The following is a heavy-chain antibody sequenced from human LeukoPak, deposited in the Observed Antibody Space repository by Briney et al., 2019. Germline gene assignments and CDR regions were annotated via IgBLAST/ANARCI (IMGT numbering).Heavy chain of an antibody. J-gene: IGHJ4*02. CDR1: GFTFSSYG. Sequence: GGSLRLSCAASGFTFSSYGMHWVRQAPGKGLEWVAVISYDGSNKYSADSVKGRFTISRDNSKNTLYLQMNSLRAEDTAVYYCAKDLRYFDWLFDSWGQRTLVTVSS. D-gene: IGHD3-9*01. CDR3: AKDLRYFDWLFDS. V-gene: IGHV3-30*18. CDR2: ISYDGSNK.